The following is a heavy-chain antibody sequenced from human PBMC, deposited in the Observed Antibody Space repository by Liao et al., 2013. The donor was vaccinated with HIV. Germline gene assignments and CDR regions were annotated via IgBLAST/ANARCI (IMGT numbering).Heavy chain of an antibody. CDR2: VSQTGNT. Sequence: QVHLQQWGAGQLKPSETLSLSCAVYGGSFSGNYWTWIRQSPGKGLEWVGEVSQTGNTKYNPSLGSRVTISADTTKNQFSLKLSSVTAADTAVYYCAREGVGSYMDVWGKGTTVTVSS. D-gene: IGHD1-26*01. J-gene: IGHJ6*03. V-gene: IGHV4-34*02. CDR3: AREGVGSYMDV. CDR1: GGSFSGNY.